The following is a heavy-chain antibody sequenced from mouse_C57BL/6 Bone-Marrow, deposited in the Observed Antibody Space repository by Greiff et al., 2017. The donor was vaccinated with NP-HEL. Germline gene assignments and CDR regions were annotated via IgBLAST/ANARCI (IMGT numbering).Heavy chain of an antibody. CDR3: ARHHYYGSSYGYWYFDV. V-gene: IGHV5-6*01. CDR2: ISSGGSYT. CDR1: GFTFSSYG. J-gene: IGHJ1*03. Sequence: EVKVVESGGDLVKPGGSLKLSCAASGFTFSSYGMSWVRQTPDKSLEWVATISSGGSYTYYPDSVKGRFTISRDNAKNTLYLQMSSLKSEDTAMYYCARHHYYGSSYGYWYFDVWGTGTTVTVSS. D-gene: IGHD1-1*01.